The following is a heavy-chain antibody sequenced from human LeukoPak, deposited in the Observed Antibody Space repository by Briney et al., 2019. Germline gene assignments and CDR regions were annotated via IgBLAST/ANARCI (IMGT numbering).Heavy chain of an antibody. J-gene: IGHJ4*02. CDR3: ARDLQRIYIFWVVTPYYFDY. D-gene: IGHD3-3*02. CDR1: GYTFTGYY. Sequence: ASVKVSCKASGYTFTGYYMHWVRQAPGQGLEWMGWINPNSGGTNYAQKFQGRVTMTRDTSISTAYMELSRLRSDDTAVYYCARDLQRIYIFWVVTPYYFDYWGQGTLVTVSS. CDR2: INPNSGGT. V-gene: IGHV1-2*02.